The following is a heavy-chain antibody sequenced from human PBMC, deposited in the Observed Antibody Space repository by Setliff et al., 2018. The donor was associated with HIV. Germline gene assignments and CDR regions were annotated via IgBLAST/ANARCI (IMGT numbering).Heavy chain of an antibody. CDR2: IYTSGNT. CDR1: GGSIRNEDYF. Sequence: PSETLSLTCTVSGGSIRNEDYFWSWIRQAAGKGLEWIGRIYTSGNTNYNPSLKSRVTMSVDTSKNQFSLKLTSMTAADTAVYYCARGWVRGPIISPGTYFSYGLDVWGQGTPVTVSS. D-gene: IGHD3-10*01. V-gene: IGHV4-4*07. J-gene: IGHJ6*02. CDR3: ARGWVRGPIISPGTYFSYGLDV.